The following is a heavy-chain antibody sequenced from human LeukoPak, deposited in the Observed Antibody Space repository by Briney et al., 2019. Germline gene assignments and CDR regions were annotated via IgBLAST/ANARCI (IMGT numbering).Heavy chain of an antibody. Sequence: GGSLTLSCAASGFTFRSYGMHWVRQAPGKGLVWVSRISSDGTSTTYADSVKGRFTVSRDNAKNTLYLQLDSLRAEDTAIYYCASPGWSDALDMWGQGTRVTVSS. CDR2: ISSDGTST. D-gene: IGHD2-15*01. J-gene: IGHJ3*02. CDR1: GFTFRSYG. CDR3: ASPGWSDALDM. V-gene: IGHV3-74*01.